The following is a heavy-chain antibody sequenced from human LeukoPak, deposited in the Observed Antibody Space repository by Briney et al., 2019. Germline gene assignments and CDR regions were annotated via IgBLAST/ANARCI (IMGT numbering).Heavy chain of an antibody. V-gene: IGHV1-2*02. D-gene: IGHD1-7*01. CDR2: INPNSGGT. CDR3: ARVRYNWNYYFDY. Sequence: ASVKVSCKASGYTFTGYYMYWVRQAPGQGLEWMGWINPNSGGTDYAQKFQGRVTMTRDTSISTAYMELSRLRPDDTAVYYCARVRYNWNYYFDYWGQGTLVTVSS. J-gene: IGHJ4*02. CDR1: GYTFTGYY.